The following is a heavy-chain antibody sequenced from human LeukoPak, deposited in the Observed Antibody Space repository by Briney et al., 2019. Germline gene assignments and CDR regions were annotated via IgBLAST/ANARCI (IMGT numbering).Heavy chain of an antibody. V-gene: IGHV3-23*01. D-gene: IGHD3-22*01. J-gene: IGHJ4*02. CDR1: GFTFSSYA. Sequence: GSLRLSCAASGFTFSSYAMSWVRQAPGKGLEWVSAISGSGGSTYYADSVKGRFTISRDNSKNTLYLQMNSLRAEDTAVYYCASLGKVLDYYDSSGYYSDMCDYWGQGTLVTVSS. CDR2: ISGSGGST. CDR3: ASLGKVLDYYDSSGYYSDMCDY.